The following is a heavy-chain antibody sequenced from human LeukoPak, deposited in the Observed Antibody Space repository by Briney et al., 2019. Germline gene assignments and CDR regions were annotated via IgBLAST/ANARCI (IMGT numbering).Heavy chain of an antibody. J-gene: IGHJ3*02. D-gene: IGHD3-22*01. V-gene: IGHV3-23*01. Sequence: PGVSLRLSCAASGFTFSSYAMSWVRQAPGKGLEWVSAISGSGGSTYYADSVKGRFTISRDNSKNTLYLQMNSLRAEDTAVYYCAKDLGQGRYYYDSSGYYPAHDAFDIWGQGTMVTVSS. CDR3: AKDLGQGRYYYDSSGYYPAHDAFDI. CDR1: GFTFSSYA. CDR2: ISGSGGST.